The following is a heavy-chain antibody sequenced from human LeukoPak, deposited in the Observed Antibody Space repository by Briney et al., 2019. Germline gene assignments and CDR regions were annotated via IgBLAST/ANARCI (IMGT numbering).Heavy chain of an antibody. Sequence: GGSLRLSCAASGFTVSSNYMSWVRQAPGKGLEWVSVIYSGGSTYYADSMKGRFTISRDNAKNSLYLQMNSLRAEDTAMYYCARGGPGRSLSIVPERTKYYMDVWGKGATVTVSS. CDR2: IYSGGST. V-gene: IGHV3-53*01. D-gene: IGHD1-26*01. J-gene: IGHJ6*03. CDR3: ARGGPGRSLSIVPERTKYYMDV. CDR1: GFTVSSNY.